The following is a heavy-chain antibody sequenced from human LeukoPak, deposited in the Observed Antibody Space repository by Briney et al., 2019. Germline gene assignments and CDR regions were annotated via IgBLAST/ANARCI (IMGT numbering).Heavy chain of an antibody. CDR3: ARDYCSTTTCLDY. J-gene: IGHJ4*02. Sequence: GGSLRLSCAASGFTFSNYGMQWVRQAPGQGLEWVAVIWYDGSKKYYADSAKGRFIISRDDSKNTLYLQMNSLRAEDTALYYCARDYCSTTTCLDYWGRGTLVTVSP. V-gene: IGHV3-33*01. CDR1: GFTFSNYG. CDR2: IWYDGSKK. D-gene: IGHD2-2*01.